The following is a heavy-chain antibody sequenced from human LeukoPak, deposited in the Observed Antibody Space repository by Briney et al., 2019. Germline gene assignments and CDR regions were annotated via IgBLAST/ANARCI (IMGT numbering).Heavy chain of an antibody. CDR2: ISSSGSTI. D-gene: IGHD3-22*01. J-gene: IGHJ3*02. Sequence: PGGSLRLSCAASGFTFSSYEMNWVRQAPGKGLEWVSYISSSGSTIYYADSVKGRFTISRDNAKNSLYLQMNSLRAEDTAVYYCARALSSGYYDDAFDIWGQGTMVTVSS. V-gene: IGHV3-48*03. CDR1: GFTFSSYE. CDR3: ARALSSGYYDDAFDI.